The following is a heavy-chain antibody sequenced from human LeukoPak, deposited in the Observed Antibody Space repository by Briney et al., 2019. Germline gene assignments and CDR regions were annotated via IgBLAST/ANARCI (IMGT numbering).Heavy chain of an antibody. D-gene: IGHD3-10*01. J-gene: IGHJ4*02. CDR3: AKGAPVRFGEPYYFDY. V-gene: IGHV3-23*01. Sequence: GGSLRLSCAASGFTFSSYAMSWVRQAPGKGLEWVSAISGSGGSTHYADSVKGRFTISRDNSKNTLYLQMNSLRAEDTAVYYCAKGAPVRFGEPYYFDYWGQGTLVTVSS. CDR1: GFTFSSYA. CDR2: ISGSGGST.